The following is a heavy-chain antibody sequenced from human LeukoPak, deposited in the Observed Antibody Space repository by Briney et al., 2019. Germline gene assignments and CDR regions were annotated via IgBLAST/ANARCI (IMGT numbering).Heavy chain of an antibody. CDR2: ISYDGSNK. CDR3: ARGTYYYDSSGIV. D-gene: IGHD3-22*01. CDR1: GFTFSSYA. J-gene: IGHJ4*02. V-gene: IGHV3-30*04. Sequence: SGGSLRLSCTASGFTFSSYAMHWVRQAPGKGLEWVAVISYDGSNKYYADSVKGRFTISRDNSKNTLYLQMNSLRAEDTAVYYCARGTYYYDSSGIVWGQGTLVTVSS.